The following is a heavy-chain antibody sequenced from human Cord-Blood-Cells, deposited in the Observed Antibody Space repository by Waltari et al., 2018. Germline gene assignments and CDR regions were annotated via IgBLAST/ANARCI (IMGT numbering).Heavy chain of an antibody. CDR2: MNPNSGNT. Sequence: QVQLVQSGAEVKKPGASVKVSCKASGYTFTTYVIHWVRQATGQGLEWMGWMNPNSGNTGYAQKFQGRVTITRNTSISTAYMELSSLRSEDTAVYYCARDSGSSADFDYWGQGTLVTVSS. J-gene: IGHJ4*02. CDR3: ARDSGSSADFDY. D-gene: IGHD1-26*01. CDR1: GYTFTTYV. V-gene: IGHV1-8*03.